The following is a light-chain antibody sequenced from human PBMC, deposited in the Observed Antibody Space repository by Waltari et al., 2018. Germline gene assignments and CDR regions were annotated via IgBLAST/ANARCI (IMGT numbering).Light chain of an antibody. CDR3: CSYAGSSTV. J-gene: IGLJ3*02. Sequence: QSALTQPASVSGSPGQSITISCTGSDSDVGTYNLVSWYQQHPGKAPKLMIYEVTKRSSGVTNRFSGSKSGNTASLTISGLQAEDEADYYCCSYAGSSTVFGGGTKLTVL. CDR1: DSDVGTYNL. CDR2: EVT. V-gene: IGLV2-23*02.